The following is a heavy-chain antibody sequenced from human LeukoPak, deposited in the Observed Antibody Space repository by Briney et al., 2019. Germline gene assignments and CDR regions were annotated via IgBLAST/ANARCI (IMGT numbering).Heavy chain of an antibody. D-gene: IGHD1-26*01. Sequence: PSETLSLTCAVYGGSFSGYYWSWTRPPPGKGLEWIGEINHSGSTNYNPSLKSRVTISVDTSKKQFSLKLSSVTAADTAVYYCARGPGSYYVSFDYWGQGTLVTVSS. CDR2: INHSGST. V-gene: IGHV4-34*01. CDR3: ARGPGSYYVSFDY. J-gene: IGHJ4*02. CDR1: GGSFSGYY.